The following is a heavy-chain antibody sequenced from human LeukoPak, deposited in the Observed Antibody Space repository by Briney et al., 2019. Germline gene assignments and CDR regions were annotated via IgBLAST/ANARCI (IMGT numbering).Heavy chain of an antibody. Sequence: PGGSLRLSCAASGFTFSSYEMNWVRQAPGKGLEWVSYISSSGSTIYYADSVKGRFTISRDNAKNSLYLQMNSLRAEDTAVYYCARLAVTATFDYWGQGTLVTVSS. CDR1: GFTFSSYE. J-gene: IGHJ4*02. V-gene: IGHV3-48*03. CDR3: ARLAVTATFDY. D-gene: IGHD2-21*02. CDR2: ISSSGSTI.